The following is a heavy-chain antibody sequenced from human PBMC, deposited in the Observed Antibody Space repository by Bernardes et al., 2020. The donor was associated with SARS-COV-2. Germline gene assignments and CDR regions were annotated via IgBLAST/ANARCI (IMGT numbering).Heavy chain of an antibody. V-gene: IGHV4-39*06. CDR2: IYYSGST. D-gene: IGHD5-18*01. CDR1: GGSISSSSYY. J-gene: IGHJ4*02. CDR3: ARGHRGYSYRYY. Sequence: SETLSLTCTVSGGSISSSSYYWGWIRQPPGKGLEWIGSIYYSGSTYYNPSLKSRVTISVDTSKNQFPLKLTSVTAADTAVYYCARGHRGYSYRYYWGQGTLVTVSS.